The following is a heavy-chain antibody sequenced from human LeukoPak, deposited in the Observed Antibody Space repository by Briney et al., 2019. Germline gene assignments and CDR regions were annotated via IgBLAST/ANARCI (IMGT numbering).Heavy chain of an antibody. Sequence: PGGSLRLSCAASGFTFSSYAMSWVRQAPGKGLEWVSAISGSGGSTYYADSVKGRSTSSRDNSKNTLYLQMNSLRAEDPAVYYCAKVGTAMVLWYFDLWGRGTLVTVSS. J-gene: IGHJ2*01. CDR3: AKVGTAMVLWYFDL. CDR1: GFTFSSYA. CDR2: ISGSGGST. D-gene: IGHD5-18*01. V-gene: IGHV3-23*01.